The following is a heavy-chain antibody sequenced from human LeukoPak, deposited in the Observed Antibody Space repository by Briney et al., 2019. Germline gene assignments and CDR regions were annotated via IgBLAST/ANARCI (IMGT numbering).Heavy chain of an antibody. V-gene: IGHV1-18*01. J-gene: IGHJ6*02. CDR2: INAYNGNT. Sequence: ASVKVSRKASGYTFTSYGISWVRPAPGQGLEWMGWINAYNGNTNYAQKLQGRVTMTTDTSTSTAYMELRSLRSDDTAVYYCARDREVTAILNYYYYYGMDVWGQGTTVTVSS. CDR1: GYTFTSYG. D-gene: IGHD2-21*02. CDR3: ARDREVTAILNYYYYYGMDV.